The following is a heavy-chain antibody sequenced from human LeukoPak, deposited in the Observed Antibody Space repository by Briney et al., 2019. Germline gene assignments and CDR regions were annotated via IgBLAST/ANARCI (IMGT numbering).Heavy chain of an antibody. CDR1: GFTLSHAW. Sequence: PGGSLRLSCAASGFTLSHAWMTWVRQAPGKGLEWVGRIKSKTDAGTTDYAAPVKGRFTISRDDSADTLYLQMDSLKSEDTAVYYCTTGDSGYQFGYWGQGTLVTVSS. V-gene: IGHV3-15*01. CDR3: TTGDSGYQFGY. J-gene: IGHJ4*02. D-gene: IGHD5-12*01. CDR2: IKSKTDAGTT.